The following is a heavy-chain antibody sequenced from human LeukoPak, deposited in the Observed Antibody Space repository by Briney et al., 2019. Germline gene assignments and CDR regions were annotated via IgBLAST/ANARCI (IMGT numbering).Heavy chain of an antibody. D-gene: IGHD6-6*01. CDR3: ARDSEYSSSGV. V-gene: IGHV1-69*04. CDR2: IIPILGIA. J-gene: IGHJ4*02. CDR1: GGTFSSYA. Sequence: PVKVSCKASGGTFSSYAISWVRQAPGQGLEWMGRIIPILGIANYAQKFQGRVTITADKSTSTAYMELSSLRSEDTAVYYCARDSEYSSSGVWGQGTLVTVSS.